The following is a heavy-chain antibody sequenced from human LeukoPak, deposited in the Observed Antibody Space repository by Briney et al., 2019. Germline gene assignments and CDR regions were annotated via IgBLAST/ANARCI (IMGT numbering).Heavy chain of an antibody. Sequence: ASVKVSCKASGYTFTGYYMHWVRQAPGQGLEWMGWINPNSGNTGYAQKFQGRVTITRNTSISTAYMELSSLRSEDTAVYYCARGSSRGYNWFDPWGQGTLVTVSS. J-gene: IGHJ5*02. CDR2: INPNSGNT. CDR1: GYTFTGYY. CDR3: ARGSSRGYNWFDP. D-gene: IGHD6-13*01. V-gene: IGHV1-8*03.